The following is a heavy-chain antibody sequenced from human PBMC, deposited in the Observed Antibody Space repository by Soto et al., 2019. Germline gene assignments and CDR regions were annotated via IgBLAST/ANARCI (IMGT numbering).Heavy chain of an antibody. V-gene: IGHV3-30-3*01. CDR2: ISYAGSNK. CDR1: GCTYSSYA. D-gene: IGHD6-25*01. Sequence: SVGSLRLSCAASGCTYSSYAMHWVRQAPGKGLEWVVVISYAGSNKYYADSVKGRFTISRDNAKNALYLQVNSLRAQERAVYYCARGNSGSYLNYWGQGTLVTVSS. J-gene: IGHJ4*02. CDR3: ARGNSGSYLNY.